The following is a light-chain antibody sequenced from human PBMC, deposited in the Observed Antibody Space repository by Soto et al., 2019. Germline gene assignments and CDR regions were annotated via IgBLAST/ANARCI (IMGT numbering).Light chain of an antibody. CDR2: INSDGSH. CDR1: TWHTSKA. J-gene: IGLJ2*01. CDR3: QTWGTGGVV. Sequence: QSVLTQSSSASASLGASVKLTCTLSTWHTSKAITWHQQQPEKGPRFLMKINSDGSHNKGDGIPDRFSGSSSGAERYLIISSLQSEDEAEYYCQTWGTGGVVFGGGTKLTVL. V-gene: IGLV4-69*01.